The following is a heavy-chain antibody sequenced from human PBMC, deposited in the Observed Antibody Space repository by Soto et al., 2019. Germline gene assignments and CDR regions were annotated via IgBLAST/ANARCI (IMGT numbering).Heavy chain of an antibody. D-gene: IGHD5-12*01. Sequence: PGGSLRLSCAASGFTFSSYSMNWVRQAPGKGLEWVSYISSSSSTIYYADSVKGRFTISRDNAKNSLYLQMNSLRAEDTAVYYCARGGIDSGYDSLRGFDPWGKGTLVTVSS. J-gene: IGHJ5*02. V-gene: IGHV3-48*01. CDR3: ARGGIDSGYDSLRGFDP. CDR1: GFTFSSYS. CDR2: ISSSSSTI.